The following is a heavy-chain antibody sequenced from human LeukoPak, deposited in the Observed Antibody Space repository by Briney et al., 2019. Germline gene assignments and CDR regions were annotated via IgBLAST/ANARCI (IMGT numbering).Heavy chain of an antibody. V-gene: IGHV4-39*01. CDR2: IYYSGSA. D-gene: IGHD3-10*01. CDR1: GGSISSSSYY. J-gene: IGHJ5*02. CDR3: ARPITMVRGVTFWFDP. Sequence: MPSETLSLTCTVSGGSISSSSYYWGWIRQPPGKGLEWIGSIYYSGSAYYNPSPKSRVTISVDTSKNQFSLKLSSVTAADTAVYYCARPITMVRGVTFWFDPWGQGTLVTVSS.